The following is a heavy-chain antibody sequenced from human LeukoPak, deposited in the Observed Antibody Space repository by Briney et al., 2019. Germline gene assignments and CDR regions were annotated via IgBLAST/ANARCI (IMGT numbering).Heavy chain of an antibody. J-gene: IGHJ3*02. CDR1: GGSFSSGDYY. V-gene: IGHV4-61*02. D-gene: IGHD3-22*01. CDR2: ISSSGST. Sequence: SETLSLTCAVYGGSFSSGDYYWSWIRQPAGKGLEWIGRISSSGSTNYNPSLKSRVTISVDTSKNQFSLKLSSVTAADTAVYFCARGPYSYDSSGAFDIWGRGTMVTVSS. CDR3: ARGPYSYDSSGAFDI.